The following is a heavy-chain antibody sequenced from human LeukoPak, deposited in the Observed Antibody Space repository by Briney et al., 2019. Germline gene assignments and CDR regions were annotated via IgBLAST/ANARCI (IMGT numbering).Heavy chain of an antibody. J-gene: IGHJ3*02. CDR1: GFTFDDYA. CDR3: ARSSSGWYHYAFDI. CDR2: INWNGGST. Sequence: GGSLRLSCAASGFTFDDYAMSWVRQAPGKGLEWVSGINWNGGSTGYADSVKGRFTITRDNAEKSLYLQMNSLRAEDTALYYCARSSSGWYHYAFDIWGQGSMVTVSS. D-gene: IGHD6-19*01. V-gene: IGHV3-20*04.